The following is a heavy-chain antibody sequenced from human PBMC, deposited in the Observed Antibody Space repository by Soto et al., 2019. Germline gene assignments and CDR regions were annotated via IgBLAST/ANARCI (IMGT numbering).Heavy chain of an antibody. D-gene: IGHD4-17*01. Sequence: SETLSLTCTVSGGSISSYYWSWIRQPPGKGLEWIGYIYYSGSINYNPSLKSRVTISVDTSKNQFSLKLSSVTAADTAVYYCASGFDYGDFYWGQGTLVTVSS. CDR2: IYYSGSI. CDR1: GGSISSYY. CDR3: ASGFDYGDFY. J-gene: IGHJ4*02. V-gene: IGHV4-59*01.